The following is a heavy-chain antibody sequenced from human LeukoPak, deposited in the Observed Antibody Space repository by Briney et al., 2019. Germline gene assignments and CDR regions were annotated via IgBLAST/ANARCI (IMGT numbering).Heavy chain of an antibody. CDR2: ISDSGGST. CDR1: GFTFSSYA. Sequence: GGSLRLSCAASGFTFSSYAMSWVRQAPGKGLEWVSTISDSGGSTYYADSVKGRFTISRDNSKNTLYLHMNSLRAEDTAVYYCAKDGGLWVSAHWGDSWGRGTLVTVSS. D-gene: IGHD7-27*01. CDR3: AKDGGLWVSAHWGDS. V-gene: IGHV3-23*01. J-gene: IGHJ4*02.